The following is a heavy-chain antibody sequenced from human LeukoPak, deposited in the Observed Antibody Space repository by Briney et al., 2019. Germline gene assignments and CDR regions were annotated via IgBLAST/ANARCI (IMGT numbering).Heavy chain of an antibody. J-gene: IGHJ4*02. Sequence: GASVKVSCKASGYTFTSYDINWVRQATGQGLEWMGWMNPNSGNTGYAQKFQGRVTITTDESTSTAYMELSSLRSEDTAVYYCARSYSDFWSGNVRYLLGYWGQGTLVTVSS. CDR3: ARSYSDFWSGNVRYLLGY. V-gene: IGHV1-8*01. CDR2: MNPNSGNT. D-gene: IGHD3-3*01. CDR1: GYTFTSYD.